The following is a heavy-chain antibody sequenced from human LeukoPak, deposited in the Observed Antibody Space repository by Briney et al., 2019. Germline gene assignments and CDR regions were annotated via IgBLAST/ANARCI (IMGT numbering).Heavy chain of an antibody. Sequence: GGSLRLSCEASGFTFDDFGMSWVRQAPGKGLEWVSNINWNGGSTGYADSVKGRFTISRDNAKNSLYLQMNSLRAEDTALYYCARDGLYGSGSYSDYWGQGTLVTVSS. V-gene: IGHV3-20*04. CDR1: GFTFDDFG. J-gene: IGHJ4*02. CDR2: INWNGGST. D-gene: IGHD3-10*01. CDR3: ARDGLYGSGSYSDY.